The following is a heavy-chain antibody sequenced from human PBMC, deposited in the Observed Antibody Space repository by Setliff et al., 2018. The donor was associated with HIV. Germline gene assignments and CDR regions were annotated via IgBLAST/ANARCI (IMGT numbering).Heavy chain of an antibody. V-gene: IGHV4-61*09. J-gene: IGHJ5*02. CDR1: GGSISSGTYY. CDR3: ARDRICSGGSCYVGWFDP. D-gene: IGHD2-15*01. Sequence: PSETLSLTCTVSGGSISSGTYYWSWIRQPAGKGLEWIGHIYTSGTTNYNPSLKSRVTISLDTSKNRFSLKLSSVTAADTAVYYCARDRICSGGSCYVGWFDPWGQGTLVTVSS. CDR2: IYTSGTT.